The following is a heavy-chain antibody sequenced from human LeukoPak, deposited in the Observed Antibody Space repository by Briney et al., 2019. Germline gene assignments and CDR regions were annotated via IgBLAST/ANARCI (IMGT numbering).Heavy chain of an antibody. CDR1: GFIFDHYT. CDR3: AKDGKNYFDY. CDR2: ISWDGGST. Sequence: GGSLRLSCAASGFIFDHYTMHWVRQAPGKGLEWASLISWDGGSTYYADSVKGRFTISRDNSKNSLSLQMNSLRAEDTALYYCAKDGKNYFDYWGQGTLVTVSS. V-gene: IGHV3-43*01. J-gene: IGHJ4*02.